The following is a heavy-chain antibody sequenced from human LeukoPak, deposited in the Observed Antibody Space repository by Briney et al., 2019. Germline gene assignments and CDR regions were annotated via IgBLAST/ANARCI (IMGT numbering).Heavy chain of an antibody. J-gene: IGHJ6*02. D-gene: IGHD3-3*01. CDR3: AFGNVRFLEWLTYYGMDV. CDR2: IIPILGIA. Sequence: SVKVSCKVSGYTLTELSMHWVRQAPGQGLEWMGRIIPILGIANYAQKFQGRVTITADKSTSTAYMELSSLRSEDTAVYYCAFGNVRFLEWLTYYGMDVWGQGTTVTVSS. CDR1: GYTLTELS. V-gene: IGHV1-69*02.